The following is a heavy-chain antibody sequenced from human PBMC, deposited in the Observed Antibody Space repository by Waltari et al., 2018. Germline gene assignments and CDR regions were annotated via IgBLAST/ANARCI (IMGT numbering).Heavy chain of an antibody. V-gene: IGHV1-8*01. CDR3: ARGRGYDILTGYYISYFDY. D-gene: IGHD3-9*01. CDR2: MNPNSGNT. Sequence: QVQLVQSGAEVKKPGASVTVSCKASGYTFTSYDINWVRQATGQGLEWMGWMNPNSGNTGYAQKFQGRVTMTRNTSISTAYMELSSLRSEDTAVYYCARGRGYDILTGYYISYFDYWGQGTLVTVSS. CDR1: GYTFTSYD. J-gene: IGHJ4*02.